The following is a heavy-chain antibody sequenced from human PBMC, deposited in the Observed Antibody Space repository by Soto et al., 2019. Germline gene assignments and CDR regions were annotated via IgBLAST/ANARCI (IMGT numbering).Heavy chain of an antibody. CDR1: GGSISSYY. CDR2: IYYSGST. D-gene: IGHD4-17*01. V-gene: IGHV4-59*08. Sequence: QVQLQESGPGLVKPSETLSLTCTVSGGSISSYYWSWIRQPPGKGLEWIGYIYYSGSTNYNPSLKSRVTISVDTSKNQFSLKLSSVTAADTAVYYCARQTDGDTDYWGQGTLVTVSS. CDR3: ARQTDGDTDY. J-gene: IGHJ4*02.